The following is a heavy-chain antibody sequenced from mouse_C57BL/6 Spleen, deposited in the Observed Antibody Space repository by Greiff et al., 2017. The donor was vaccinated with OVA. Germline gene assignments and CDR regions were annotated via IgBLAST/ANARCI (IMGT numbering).Heavy chain of an antibody. CDR3: ARRGGTRHYYAMDY. CDR2: ISDGGSYT. D-gene: IGHD4-1*01. J-gene: IGHJ4*01. V-gene: IGHV5-4*03. CDR1: GFTFSSYA. Sequence: EVQRVESGGGLVKPGGSLKLSCAASGFTFSSYAMSWVRQTPEKRLEWVATISDGGSYTYYPDNVKGRFTISRDNAKNNLYLQMSHLKSEDTAMYYCARRGGTRHYYAMDYWGQGTSVTVSS.